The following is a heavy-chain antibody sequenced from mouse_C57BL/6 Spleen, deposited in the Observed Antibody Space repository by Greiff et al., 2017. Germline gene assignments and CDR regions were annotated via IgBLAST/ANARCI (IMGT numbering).Heavy chain of an antibody. CDR3: TRDGGGYYDYFDY. Sequence: DVQLVESGEGLVKPGGSLKLSCAASGFTFSSYAMSWVRQTPEKRLEWVAYISSGGDYIYYADTVKGRFTISRDNARNTLYLQMSSLKSEDTAMYYCTRDGGGYYDYFDYWGQGTTLTVSS. V-gene: IGHV5-9-1*02. CDR1: GFTFSSYA. J-gene: IGHJ2*01. D-gene: IGHD2-3*01. CDR2: ISSGGDYI.